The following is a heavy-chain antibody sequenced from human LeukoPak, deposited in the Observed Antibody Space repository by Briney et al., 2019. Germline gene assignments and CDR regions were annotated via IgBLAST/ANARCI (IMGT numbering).Heavy chain of an antibody. CDR1: GGSISSYY. CDR3: ARDGRRSRSSGYPEWDNWFDP. D-gene: IGHD3-22*01. V-gene: IGHV4-4*07. J-gene: IGHJ5*02. CDR2: IYTSGST. Sequence: PSETLSLTCTVSGGSISSYYWSWIRQPAGKGLEWIGRIYTSGSTNYNPSLKSRVTMSVDTSKNQFSLKLSSVTAADTAVYYCARDGRRSRSSGYPEWDNWFDPWGQGTLVTVSS.